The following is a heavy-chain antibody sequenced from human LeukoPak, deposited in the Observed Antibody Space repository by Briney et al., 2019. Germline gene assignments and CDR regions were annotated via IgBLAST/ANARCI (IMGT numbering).Heavy chain of an antibody. D-gene: IGHD2-8*01. CDR1: GASISSGGYV. V-gene: IGHV4-61*02. J-gene: IGHJ5*02. Sequence: PSETLSLTCTVSGASISSGGYVWSCTRQPAGKGVEWIGRIETSGSTNYNPSLKSRVTMSVDTSKNQFSLKLRSVTAADTAVYYCARALCINGICEWFDPWGQGTLVTVSS. CDR3: ARALCINGICEWFDP. CDR2: IETSGST.